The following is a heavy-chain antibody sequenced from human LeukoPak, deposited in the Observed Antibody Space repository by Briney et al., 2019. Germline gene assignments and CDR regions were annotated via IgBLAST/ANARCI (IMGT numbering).Heavy chain of an antibody. D-gene: IGHD5-18*01. CDR3: AKSGGYSYVENFDS. J-gene: IGHJ4*02. V-gene: IGHV3-23*01. Sequence: GESLKLSCAASGFTFSSYAMNWVRQAPGKGLEWVSGTSGSGGSTFYADSVKGRFTMSRDNSENRVYLQMNSLRAEDSAVYYCAKSGGYSYVENFDSWGQGILVTVSS. CDR1: GFTFSSYA. CDR2: TSGSGGST.